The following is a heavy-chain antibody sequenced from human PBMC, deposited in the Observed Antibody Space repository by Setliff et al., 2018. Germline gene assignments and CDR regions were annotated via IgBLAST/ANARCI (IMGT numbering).Heavy chain of an antibody. CDR3: ARGSEFYYGSGTTDS. D-gene: IGHD3-10*01. J-gene: IGHJ4*02. CDR2: INYSGSS. CDR1: GGAIDNRYY. V-gene: IGHV4-39*07. Sequence: PSETLSLTCAVSGGAIDNRYYWGWIRQPPGKGLDWIGNINYSGSSYYNPSLKSRVTISVDTSKNQISLKLSSVTPADTAVYYCARGSEFYYGSGTTDSWGPGTLVTVSS.